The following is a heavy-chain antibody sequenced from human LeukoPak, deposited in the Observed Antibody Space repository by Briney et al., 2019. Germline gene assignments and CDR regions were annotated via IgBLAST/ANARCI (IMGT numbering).Heavy chain of an antibody. CDR1: GGSFSGYY. CDR2: INHSGST. D-gene: IGHD3-3*01. V-gene: IGHV4-34*01. CDR3: ARGSHDYDFWSGYYAHYMDV. Sequence: SETLSLTCAVYGGSFSGYYWSWIRQPPGKGLEWIGEINHSGSTNYNPSLKSRVTISVDTSKNQFSLKLSSVTAADTAVYYCARGSHDYDFWSGYYAHYMDVWGKGTTVTVSS. J-gene: IGHJ6*03.